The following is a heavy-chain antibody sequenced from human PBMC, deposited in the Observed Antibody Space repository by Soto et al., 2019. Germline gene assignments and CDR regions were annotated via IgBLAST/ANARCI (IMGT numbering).Heavy chain of an antibody. CDR3: ARVGLDDILSHFSI. CDR2: ISSSSSYI. CDR1: GFTFSSYS. D-gene: IGHD3-9*01. V-gene: IGHV3-21*01. J-gene: IGHJ3*02. Sequence: PGGSLRLSCAASGFTFSSYSMNWFRQAPGKGLEWVSSISSSSSYIYYADSVKGRFTISRDNAKNSLYLQMNSLRAEDTAVYYCARVGLDDILSHFSIWGQGTMVIVSS.